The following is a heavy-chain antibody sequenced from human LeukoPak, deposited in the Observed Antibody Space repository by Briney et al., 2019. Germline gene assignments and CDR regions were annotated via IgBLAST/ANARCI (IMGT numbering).Heavy chain of an antibody. J-gene: IGHJ4*02. D-gene: IGHD3-10*01. CDR2: VDRDGGNT. CDR1: GFTFNNYW. Sequence: GGSLRLSCAAAGFTFNNYWMHWVSQAAGKGLVWVSRVDRDGGNTSYTESVKDRFTISRENATNTLYLRMYSLRTVNTAVYKCARGLGTMVRGSLGMVKRPYYFDYWGQGTLVTVSS. CDR3: ARGLGTMVRGSLGMVKRPYYFDY. V-gene: IGHV3-74*01.